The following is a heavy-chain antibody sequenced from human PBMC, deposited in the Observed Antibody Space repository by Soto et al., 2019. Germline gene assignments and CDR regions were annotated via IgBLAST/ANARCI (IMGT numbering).Heavy chain of an antibody. CDR1: GFTFSNAW. D-gene: IGHD3-9*01. CDR3: TTDPLLMSFSDGPPNAFDI. J-gene: IGHJ3*02. V-gene: IGHV3-15*01. CDR2: IKSKTDGGTT. Sequence: PGGSLRHSCAASGFTFSNAWMSWVRQAPGKGLEWVGRIKSKTDGGTTDYAAPVKGRFTISRDDSKNTLYLQMNSLKTEDTAVYYCTTDPLLMSFSDGPPNAFDILSEGAVVTISS.